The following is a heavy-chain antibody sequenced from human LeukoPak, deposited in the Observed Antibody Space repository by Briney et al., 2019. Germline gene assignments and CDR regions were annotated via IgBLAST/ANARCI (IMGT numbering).Heavy chain of an antibody. Sequence: SETLSLTCTVSGGSISGADYYWSWIRQPPGKGLVWIGYVYHSGLTYYNPSLKSRVTISVDTSKNQFSLKLSSVTAADTAVYYCARAHGIDYGDDYFDYWGQGTLVTVSS. J-gene: IGHJ4*02. CDR2: VYHSGLT. V-gene: IGHV4-30-4*01. D-gene: IGHD4-17*01. CDR1: GGSISGADYY. CDR3: ARAHGIDYGDDYFDY.